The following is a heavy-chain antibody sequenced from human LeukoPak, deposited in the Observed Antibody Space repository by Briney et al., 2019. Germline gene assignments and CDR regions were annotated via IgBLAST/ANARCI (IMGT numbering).Heavy chain of an antibody. CDR1: GGSISSGGYY. D-gene: IGHD3-3*01. V-gene: IGHV4-31*03. J-gene: IGHJ6*02. CDR2: IYYSGST. Sequence: PSETLSLTCTVSGGSISSGGYYWSWIRQHPGKGLEWIGYIYYSGSTYYNPSLKSRVTISVDTSKNQFSLKLSSVTAADTAVYYCAGSNPITIPYGMDVWGQGTTVTVSS. CDR3: AGSNPITIPYGMDV.